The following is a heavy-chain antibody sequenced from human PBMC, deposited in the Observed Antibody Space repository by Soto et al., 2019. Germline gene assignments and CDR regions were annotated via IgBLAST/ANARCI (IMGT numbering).Heavy chain of an antibody. CDR2: IYWYDDK. V-gene: IGHV2-5*05. J-gene: IGHJ5*02. Sequence: QITLKESGPTLVKPTQTLTLTCTFSGFSLTTSGVVVGWILQPPGKALEWLALIYWYDDKRYGPSLKSRLTINKDTSKNQVVLTMTNMGPADTDTSFCAHRTTTVTWWFDPWGQRNLVTVSS. D-gene: IGHD4-17*01. CDR1: GFSLTTSGVV. CDR3: AHRTTTVTWWFDP.